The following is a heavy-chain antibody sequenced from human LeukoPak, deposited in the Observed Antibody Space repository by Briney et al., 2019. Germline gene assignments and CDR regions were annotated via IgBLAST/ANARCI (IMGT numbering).Heavy chain of an antibody. V-gene: IGHV3-30-3*01. CDR3: ARDSYCSGGSCYSGHFDY. J-gene: IGHJ4*02. D-gene: IGHD2-15*01. CDR1: GFAFSSYA. CDR2: ISYDGSNK. Sequence: GRSLRLSCAASGFAFSSYAMHWVRQAPGKGLEWVAVISYDGSNKYYADSVKGRFTISRDNSKNTLYLQMNSLRAEDTAVYYCARDSYCSGGSCYSGHFDYWGQGTLVTVSS.